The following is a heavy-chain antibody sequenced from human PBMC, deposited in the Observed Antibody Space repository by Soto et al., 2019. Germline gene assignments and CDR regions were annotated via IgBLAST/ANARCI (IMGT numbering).Heavy chain of an antibody. CDR1: GYSFSCYS. J-gene: IGHJ3*02. Sequence: ASVKVSCKASGYSFSCYSICWVRHAPGQGLQWMGWISVYSGKANYAQNFQDRVTMTTDTSTRTAYMELKSLRSDDTAVYFCARELASELQGRAFEIWGQGTKVTVSS. V-gene: IGHV1-18*01. D-gene: IGHD1-26*01. CDR3: ARELASELQGRAFEI. CDR2: ISVYSGKA.